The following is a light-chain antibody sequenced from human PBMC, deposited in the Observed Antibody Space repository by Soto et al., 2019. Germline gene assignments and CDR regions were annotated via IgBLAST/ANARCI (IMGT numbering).Light chain of an antibody. CDR3: QQYGRSPLT. V-gene: IGKV3-20*01. J-gene: IGKJ4*01. CDR2: GAS. Sequence: EIVLTQSPGTLSLSPGERATLSCRTSQSVSSTFLAWYQHKPGQAPRLLIYGASSRATGIPDRFSGSGSGTDFTLTISGLEPEDFAVYYCQQYGRSPLTFGGGTKVEI. CDR1: QSVSSTF.